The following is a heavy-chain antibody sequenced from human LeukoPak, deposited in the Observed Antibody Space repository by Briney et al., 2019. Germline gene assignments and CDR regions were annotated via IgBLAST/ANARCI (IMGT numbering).Heavy chain of an antibody. CDR1: GVSFSGYY. Sequence: SETLSLTCAVYGVSFSGYYWNWVRQPPGKGLEWIGEINHSGSTNYNPSLKSRVTISVDTSKNQFSLKLSSVPAADTAVYYCARAELFGSYVYFDYWGQGTLVTVSS. D-gene: IGHD3-22*01. J-gene: IGHJ4*02. CDR3: ARAELFGSYVYFDY. CDR2: INHSGST. V-gene: IGHV4-34*01.